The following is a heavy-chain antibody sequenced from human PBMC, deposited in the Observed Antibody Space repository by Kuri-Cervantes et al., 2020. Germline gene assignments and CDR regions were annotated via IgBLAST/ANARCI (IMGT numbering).Heavy chain of an antibody. V-gene: IGHV4-30-4*08. Sequence: SETLSLTCTVSGGSISSGDYYWSWIRQPPGKGLEWIGYIYYSGSTYYNPSLKSRVTAHVDTSTNQFSLKLTSVTAADTAVYYCVTSNCTNGVCYSSTVDWFDPWGQGTLVTVSS. CDR2: IYYSGST. CDR1: GGSISSGDYY. J-gene: IGHJ5*02. CDR3: VTSNCTNGVCYSSTVDWFDP. D-gene: IGHD2-8*01.